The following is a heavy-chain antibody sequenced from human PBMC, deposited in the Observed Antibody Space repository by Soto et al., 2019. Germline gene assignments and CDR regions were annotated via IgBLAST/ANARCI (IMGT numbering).Heavy chain of an antibody. CDR1: GSTFTNYF. J-gene: IGHJ5*01. V-gene: IGHV1-2*02. CDR3: ARGPWDDGGVTLDS. D-gene: IGHD1-1*01. Sequence: ASVKVSCKPSGSTFTNYFIQWLRQAPGQRLEWMGWINPHDGGTNYAQKFQGRLAVTSDTSISTAYMELSSLTSDDTAVYYCARGPWDDGGVTLDSWGQGTLVTVSS. CDR2: INPHDGGT.